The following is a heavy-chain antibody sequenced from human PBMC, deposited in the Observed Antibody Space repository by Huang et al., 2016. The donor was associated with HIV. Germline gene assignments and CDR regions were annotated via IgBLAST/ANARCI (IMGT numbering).Heavy chain of an antibody. V-gene: IGHV1-2*02. CDR2: INPKRGGT. Sequence: QVQLVQSGAEVKNPGASVRVSCKASGYTLTDSNIHWVRQAPGQGLGWMGWINPKRGGTIYAQRFQGRITMTRDTTISTVHMDLRRIQSDDTAVYFCARDWSFGSSTSPADWGQGTLVTVSS. CDR3: ARDWSFGSSTSPAD. CDR1: GYTLTDSN. D-gene: IGHD6-6*01. J-gene: IGHJ4*02.